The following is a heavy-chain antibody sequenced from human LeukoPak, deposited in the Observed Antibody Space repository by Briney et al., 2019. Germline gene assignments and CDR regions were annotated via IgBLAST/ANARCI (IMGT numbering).Heavy chain of an antibody. J-gene: IGHJ4*02. CDR2: ISFSGNSI. Sequence: PGGSLRLSCGASGFIFNSYEMNWVRQAPGKGLEWVAFISFSGNSIYYADSVKGRFTISRDNAKNSLYLQMSSLRAEDTAVYYCAKNLPAAMMWGFDYWGQGTLVTVSS. CDR1: GFIFNSYE. CDR3: AKNLPAAMMWGFDY. D-gene: IGHD2-2*01. V-gene: IGHV3-48*03.